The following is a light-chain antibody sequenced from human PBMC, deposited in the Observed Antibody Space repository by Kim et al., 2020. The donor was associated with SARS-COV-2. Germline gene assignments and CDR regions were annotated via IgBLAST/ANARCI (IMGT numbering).Light chain of an antibody. CDR2: DAS. CDR3: QQRTNWQLT. J-gene: IGKJ4*01. Sequence: VPPGERATLSGRASQRVSSYLAWYQQKAGQAPRLRIYDASNRATGIPPRFSGSGSGTDFTLTISSLEPEDFAVYYCQQRTNWQLTFGGGTKVDIK. CDR1: QRVSSY. V-gene: IGKV3-11*01.